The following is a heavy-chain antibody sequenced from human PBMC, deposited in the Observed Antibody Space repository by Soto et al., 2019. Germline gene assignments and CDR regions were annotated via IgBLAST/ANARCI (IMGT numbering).Heavy chain of an antibody. J-gene: IGHJ6*02. CDR3: VKDGSSGWPYFYDMDV. V-gene: IGHV3-30*18. D-gene: IGHD6-19*01. Sequence: QVQLVESGGGVVQPGRSLRLSCAASGFTFSSYGMHWVRQAPGKGLEWVAVISYDGRNKYYADAVKGRCTISRDNSKNTLYLQMSSLRAEDTAVYYCVKDGSSGWPYFYDMDVWGQGTTVTVSS. CDR2: ISYDGRNK. CDR1: GFTFSSYG.